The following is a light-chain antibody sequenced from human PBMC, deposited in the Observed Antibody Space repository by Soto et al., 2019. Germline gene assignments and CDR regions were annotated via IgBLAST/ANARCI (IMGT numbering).Light chain of an antibody. V-gene: IGKV3-20*01. CDR1: QTVTSSY. CDR3: QQYGQTQFT. Sequence: EIVLTQSPGTLSLSPGERATLSCRASQTVTSSYLAWYQQKPSQAPRLLIYGAFIRATGIPDRFSGSGSGTDFTLTISRLEPEDFAVYYCQQYGQTQFTFGPGTKVDI. CDR2: GAF. J-gene: IGKJ3*01.